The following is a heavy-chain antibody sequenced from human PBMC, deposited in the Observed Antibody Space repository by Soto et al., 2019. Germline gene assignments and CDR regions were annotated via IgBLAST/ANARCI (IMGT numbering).Heavy chain of an antibody. V-gene: IGHV3-30-3*01. D-gene: IGHD6-13*01. Sequence: PGGSLRLSCAASGFTFSSYAMHWVRQAPGEGLEWVAAISYDRNNKYYADSVKGRFTISRDNSKNTLFLQMNSLRTEDAAVYYCARDITFRSGWSYYYYYYGMDVWGQGTTVTVSS. CDR1: GFTFSSYA. J-gene: IGHJ6*02. CDR3: ARDITFRSGWSYYYYYYGMDV. CDR2: ISYDRNNK.